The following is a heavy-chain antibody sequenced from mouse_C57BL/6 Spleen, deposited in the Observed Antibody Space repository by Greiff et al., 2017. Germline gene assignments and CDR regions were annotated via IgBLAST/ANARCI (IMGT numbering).Heavy chain of an antibody. Sequence: QVQLQQPGAELVKPGASVKMSCKASGYTFTSYWITWVKQRPGQGLEWIGDIYPGSGSTNYNEKFKSKATLTVDTSSSTAYMQLSSLTSEDSAVYDCARRAGYYAWFAYWGQGTLVTVSA. CDR2: IYPGSGST. V-gene: IGHV1-55*01. D-gene: IGHD2-3*01. CDR1: GYTFTSYW. J-gene: IGHJ3*01. CDR3: ARRAGYYAWFAY.